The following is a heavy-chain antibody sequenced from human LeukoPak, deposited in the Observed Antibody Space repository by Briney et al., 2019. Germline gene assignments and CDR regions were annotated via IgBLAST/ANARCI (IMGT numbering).Heavy chain of an antibody. Sequence: SETLSLTCGVSGGSISGTNWWSWVRQPPGQGLEWIGEISLAGQTNFNPFLNGRVTMSLDKSSNKLYLHLTSVTAADTATYFCSRESGPFSPFGYWGQGTLVIVSS. D-gene: IGHD1-26*01. CDR3: SRESGPFSPFGY. CDR2: ISLAGQT. J-gene: IGHJ4*02. CDR1: GGSISGTNW. V-gene: IGHV4/OR15-8*02.